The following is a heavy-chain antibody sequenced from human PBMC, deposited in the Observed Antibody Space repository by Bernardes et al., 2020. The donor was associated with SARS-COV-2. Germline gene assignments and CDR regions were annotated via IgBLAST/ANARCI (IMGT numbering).Heavy chain of an antibody. D-gene: IGHD2-2*02. CDR2: IGAYSGKT. CDR1: GYTFTNFD. J-gene: IGHJ6*02. CDR3: ARDWGYNGMDV. Sequence: ASVKVSCKASGYTFTNFDLRWVRQAPGQGLEWMAWIGAYSGKTKYAQKFQGRVTTTTDTSTSTAYMELRSLRSDDTAVYYCARDWGYNGMDVWGQGTTVTVSS. V-gene: IGHV1-18*04.